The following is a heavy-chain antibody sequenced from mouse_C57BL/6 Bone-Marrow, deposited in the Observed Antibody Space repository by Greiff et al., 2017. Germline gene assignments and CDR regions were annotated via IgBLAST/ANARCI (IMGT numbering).Heavy chain of an antibody. V-gene: IGHV1-64*01. Sequence: VQLQQPGAELVKPGASVKLSCKASGYTFTSYWMHWVKQRPGQGLEWIGMIHPNSGSTNYNEKFKSKATLTVDKSSSTAYMQLSSLTSEDSAVYDCSRSLCDCNAMDYYGQGTSVTVTA. CDR2: IHPNSGST. D-gene: IGHD6-5*01. CDR1: GYTFTSYW. J-gene: IGHJ4*01. CDR3: SRSLCDCNAMDY.